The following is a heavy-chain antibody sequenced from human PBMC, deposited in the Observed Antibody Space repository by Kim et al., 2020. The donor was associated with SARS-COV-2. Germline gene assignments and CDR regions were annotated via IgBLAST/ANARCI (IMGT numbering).Heavy chain of an antibody. D-gene: IGHD3-9*01. CDR2: IGWDSGTI. J-gene: IGHJ3*02. CDR1: GFNFGEYG. Sequence: GGSLRLSCAASGFNFGEYGMHWVRQAPGKGLEWVAGIGWDSGTIDYADSVKGRFTTSRDNAKNSLFLQMNSLRAEDTALYYCAKRMGNIYTFDIWGQGTLVTVSS. CDR3: AKRMGNIYTFDI. V-gene: IGHV3-9*01.